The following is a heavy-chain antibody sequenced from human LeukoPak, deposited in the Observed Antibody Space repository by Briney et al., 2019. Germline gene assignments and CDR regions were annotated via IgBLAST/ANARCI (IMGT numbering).Heavy chain of an antibody. CDR1: GGTFSSYA. CDR3: ASVPYEYYFDY. D-gene: IGHD3-22*01. J-gene: IGHJ4*02. V-gene: IGHV1-69*05. CDR2: IIPIFGTA. Sequence: SVKVSCKASGGTFSSYAISWVRQAPGQGLEWMGGIIPIFGTANYAQKFQGRVTITTDESMSTAYMELSSLRSEDTAVYYCASVPYEYYFDYWGQGTLVTVSS.